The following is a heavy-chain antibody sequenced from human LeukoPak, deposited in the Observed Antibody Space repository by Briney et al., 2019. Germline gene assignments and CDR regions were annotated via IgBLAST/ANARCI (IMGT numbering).Heavy chain of an antibody. CDR1: ADSISPYY. D-gene: IGHD6-13*01. J-gene: IGHJ4*02. Sequence: SETLSLTCTVSADSISPYYWHWIRQPPGKGLEWIGHINYSGTTDYNPSLKSRVTISVDTSKKQLFLRLRSMTAADTAVYYCAREYSSFEYWGQGTLVTVSS. V-gene: IGHV4-59*01. CDR2: INYSGTT. CDR3: AREYSSFEY.